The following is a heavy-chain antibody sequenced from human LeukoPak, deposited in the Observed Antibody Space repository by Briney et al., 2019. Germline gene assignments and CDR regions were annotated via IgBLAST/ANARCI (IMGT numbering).Heavy chain of an antibody. D-gene: IGHD6-19*01. J-gene: IGHJ6*02. CDR2: ILYDGSNK. V-gene: IGHV3-30*18. Sequence: GGSLRLSCAASGFTFSSYGMHWVRQAPGKGLEWVAVILYDGSNKYYADSVKGRFTISRDNSKNTLYLQMNSLRAEDTAVYYCAKDWLDDGMDVWGQGTTVTVSS. CDR3: AKDWLDDGMDV. CDR1: GFTFSSYG.